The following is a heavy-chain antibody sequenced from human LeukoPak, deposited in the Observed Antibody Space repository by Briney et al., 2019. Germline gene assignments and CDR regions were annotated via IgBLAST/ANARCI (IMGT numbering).Heavy chain of an antibody. J-gene: IGHJ5*02. D-gene: IGHD3-22*01. Sequence: GGSLRLSCAASGFTVSSNYMSWVRQAPGKGLEWVSVIYSGGSTYYADSVKGRFTISRDNSKNTLYLQMNSLRAEDTAVYYCARSAGDSSGYYGHWFDPWGQGTLVTVSS. CDR3: ARSAGDSSGYYGHWFDP. V-gene: IGHV3-66*01. CDR2: IYSGGST. CDR1: GFTVSSNY.